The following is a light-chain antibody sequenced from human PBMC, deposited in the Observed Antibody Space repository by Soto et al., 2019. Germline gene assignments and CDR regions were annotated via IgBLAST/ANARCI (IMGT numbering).Light chain of an antibody. Sequence: EIVMTQSPATLSVSPGERATLSCRASQSVSSNLAWYQQKPGQAPRLLIYGASTRATGIPARFSGSGSGTEFTLTIGSLQSEDFAVSYCQQYNNWPRTFGQGTKVE. CDR2: GAS. V-gene: IGKV3-15*01. CDR3: QQYNNWPRT. CDR1: QSVSSN. J-gene: IGKJ1*01.